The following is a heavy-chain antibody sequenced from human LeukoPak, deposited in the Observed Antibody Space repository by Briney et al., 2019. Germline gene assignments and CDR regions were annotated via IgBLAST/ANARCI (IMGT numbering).Heavy chain of an antibody. J-gene: IGHJ4*02. D-gene: IGHD6-19*01. V-gene: IGHV3-23*01. CDR2: INGNGDRT. CDR3: ARVMYSSGWYGDY. CDR1: GFTFSTSA. Sequence: PGGSLKLSCAASGFTFSTSAMSWVRQPPGKGLEWVSAINGNGDRTYYADSVKGRFTISRDNSKNTLYLQMNSLRAEDTAVYYCARVMYSSGWYGDYWGQGTLVTVSS.